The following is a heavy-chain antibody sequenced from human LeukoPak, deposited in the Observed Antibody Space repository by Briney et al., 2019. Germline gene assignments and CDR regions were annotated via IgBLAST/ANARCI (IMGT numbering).Heavy chain of an antibody. CDR1: GFTFSSYS. D-gene: IGHD3-16*01. Sequence: PGGSLRLSCAASGFTFSSYSMNWVRQAPGKGLEWVSSISSSSSYISYADSVKGRFTISRDNAKNSLYLQMNSLRAEDTAVYYCVGHSDYWGQGTLVTVSS. CDR3: VGHSDY. V-gene: IGHV3-21*01. J-gene: IGHJ4*02. CDR2: ISSSSSYI.